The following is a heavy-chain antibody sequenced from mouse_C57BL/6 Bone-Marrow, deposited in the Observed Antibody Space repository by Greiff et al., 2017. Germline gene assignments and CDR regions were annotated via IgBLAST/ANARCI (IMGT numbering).Heavy chain of an antibody. CDR1: GFNIKDDY. CDR2: IDPENGDT. V-gene: IGHV14-4*01. Sequence: EVMLVESGAELVRPGASVKLSCTASGFNIKDDYMHWVKQRPEQGLEWIGWIDPENGDTEYASKFQGKATITADTSSNTAYLQLSSLTSEDTAVYYCTTTTGEVDYWGQGTTLTVSS. J-gene: IGHJ2*01. CDR3: TTTTGEVDY.